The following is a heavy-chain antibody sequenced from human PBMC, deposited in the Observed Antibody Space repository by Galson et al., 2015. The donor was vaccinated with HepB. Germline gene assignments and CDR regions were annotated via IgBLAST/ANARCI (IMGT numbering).Heavy chain of an antibody. D-gene: IGHD2-2*01. J-gene: IGHJ6*02. CDR2: IIPIFGTA. Sequence: SCKASGGTFSSYAINWVRQAPGQGLEWMGGIIPIFGTANYAQKFQGRVTITADESTSTAYMELSSLRSEDTAVYYCARDIVVVPAATNLYYYYGMDVWGQGTTVTVSS. CDR3: ARDIVVVPAATNLYYYYGMDV. V-gene: IGHV1-69*01. CDR1: GGTFSSYA.